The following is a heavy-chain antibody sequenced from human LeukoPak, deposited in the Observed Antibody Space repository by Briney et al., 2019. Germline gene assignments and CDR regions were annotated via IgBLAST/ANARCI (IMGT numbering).Heavy chain of an antibody. CDR3: ARDGFDSSGWKDY. V-gene: IGHV3-21*01. D-gene: IGHD6-19*01. CDR1: GFTFSSYS. Sequence: GGSLRLSCAASGFTFSSYSMNWVRQAPGKGLEWVSSISSSSSYIYYADSVKGRFTISRDNAKNSLYLQMNSLRAEDTAVYYCARDGFDSSGWKDYWGQGTLVTVSS. J-gene: IGHJ4*02. CDR2: ISSSSSYI.